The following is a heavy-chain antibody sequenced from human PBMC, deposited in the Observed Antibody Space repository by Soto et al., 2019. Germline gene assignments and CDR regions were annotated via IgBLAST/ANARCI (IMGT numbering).Heavy chain of an antibody. D-gene: IGHD3-9*01. CDR2: ISSSGSTI. J-gene: IGHJ5*02. CDR1: GFTFSDYY. V-gene: IGHV3-11*01. CDR3: ARGSPNYDILTGYYRNWFDP. Sequence: GGSLRLSCAASGFTFSDYYMSWIRQAPGKGLEWVSYISSSGSTIYYADSVKGRFTISGDNAKNSLYLQMNSLRAEDTAVYYCARGSPNYDILTGYYRNWFDPWGQGTLVTVSS.